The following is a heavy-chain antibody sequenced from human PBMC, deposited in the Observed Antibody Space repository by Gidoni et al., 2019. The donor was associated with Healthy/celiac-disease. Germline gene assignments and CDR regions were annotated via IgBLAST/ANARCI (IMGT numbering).Heavy chain of an antibody. Sequence: QVQLQESGPGLVKPSETLSLTCTVSGGSVSSGSYYWSWIRQPPGKGLEWIGYIYYSGSTNYNPSLKSRVTISVDTSKNQFSLKLSSVTAADTAVYYCAREFIAAADSYNWFDPWGQGTLVTVSS. V-gene: IGHV4-61*01. D-gene: IGHD6-13*01. CDR1: GGSVSSGSYY. CDR3: AREFIAAADSYNWFDP. J-gene: IGHJ5*02. CDR2: IYYSGST.